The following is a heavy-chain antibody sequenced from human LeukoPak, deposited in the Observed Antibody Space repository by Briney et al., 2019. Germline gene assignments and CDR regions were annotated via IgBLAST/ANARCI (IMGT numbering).Heavy chain of an antibody. V-gene: IGHV1-46*01. J-gene: IGHJ6*03. CDR3: ARGGYYDFWSGLYYYYMDV. CDR1: GYTFTSYD. D-gene: IGHD3-3*01. CDR2: INPSGGST. Sequence: ASVKVSCKASGYTFTSYDINWVRQAPGQGLEWMGIINPSGGSTSYAQKFQGRVTMTRDMSTSTVYMELSSLRSEDAAVYYCARGGYYDFWSGLYYYYMDVWGKGTTVTVSS.